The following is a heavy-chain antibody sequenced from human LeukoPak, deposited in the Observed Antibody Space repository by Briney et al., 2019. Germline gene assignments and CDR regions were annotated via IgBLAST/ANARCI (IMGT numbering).Heavy chain of an antibody. J-gene: IGHJ4*02. Sequence: PSETLSLTCTVSGGSISSSSYYWGWIRQPPGKGLEWIGRIYYSGSTYYNPSLKSRVTISVDTSKNQFSLKLSSVTAADTAVYYCARLEGYSSSWYVSYYFDYWGQGTLVTVSS. CDR2: IYYSGST. D-gene: IGHD6-13*01. CDR3: ARLEGYSSSWYVSYYFDY. V-gene: IGHV4-39*01. CDR1: GGSISSSSYY.